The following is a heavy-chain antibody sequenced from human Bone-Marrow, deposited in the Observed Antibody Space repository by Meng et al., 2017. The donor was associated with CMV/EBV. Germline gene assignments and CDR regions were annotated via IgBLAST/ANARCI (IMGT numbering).Heavy chain of an antibody. J-gene: IGHJ4*02. V-gene: IGHV1-69*10. CDR2: IIPILGIA. CDR1: GGTFSSYA. D-gene: IGHD2-8*02. CDR3: ACSRVPAVGYYFDY. Sequence: VQDTCNAAGGTFSSYAISGVRQAAGGGLEWMGGIIPILGIANYAQKFQGRVMISADKSTSTVNMEMSSQRADDTAVYYCACSRVPAVGYYFDYWGQGQLVNVAS.